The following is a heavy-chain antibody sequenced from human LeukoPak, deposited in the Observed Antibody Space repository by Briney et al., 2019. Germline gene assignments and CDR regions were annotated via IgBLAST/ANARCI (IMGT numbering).Heavy chain of an antibody. D-gene: IGHD3-10*01. J-gene: IGHJ4*02. CDR1: GFTFSSYA. CDR2: ISYDGSNK. Sequence: PGRSLRLSCAAPGFTFSSYAMHWVRQAPGKGLEWVAVISYDGSNKYYADSVKGRFTISRDNSKNTLYLQMNSLRAEDTAVYYCARDDGSGSYFFDYWGQGTLVTVSS. V-gene: IGHV3-30*04. CDR3: ARDDGSGSYFFDY.